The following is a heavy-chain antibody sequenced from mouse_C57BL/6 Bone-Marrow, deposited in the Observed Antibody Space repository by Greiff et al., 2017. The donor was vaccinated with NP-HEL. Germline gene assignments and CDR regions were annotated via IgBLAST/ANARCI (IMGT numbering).Heavy chain of an antibody. V-gene: IGHV7-3*01. Sequence: DVQLLESGGGLVQPGGSLSLSCAASGFTFTDYYMSWVRQPPGQALEWLGFIRNKANGYTSEYSLSVKGRFTISRYTTQTILYLHMIALTADDTATYYGARSCYIDYADVPFSAIDYWGQGTGVTVSS. CDR3: ARSCYIDYADVPFSAIDY. D-gene: IGHD2-4*01. J-gene: IGHJ4*01. CDR1: GFTFTDYY. CDR2: IRNKANGYTS.